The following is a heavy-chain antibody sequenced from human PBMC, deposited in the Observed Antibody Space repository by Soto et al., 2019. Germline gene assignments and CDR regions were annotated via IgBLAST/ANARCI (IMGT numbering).Heavy chain of an antibody. CDR3: ARPLYSSSWYYGMEV. CDR2: IDPSDSYT. CDR1: GYSFTSYW. J-gene: IGHJ6*02. D-gene: IGHD6-13*01. V-gene: IGHV5-10-1*01. Sequence: PGESLKISRKGSGYSFTSYWISWVRQMPGKGLEWMGRIDPSDSYTNYSPSFQGHVTISADKSISTAYLQWSSLKASDTVMYFCARPLYSSSWYYGMEVWGQGTTVTVSS.